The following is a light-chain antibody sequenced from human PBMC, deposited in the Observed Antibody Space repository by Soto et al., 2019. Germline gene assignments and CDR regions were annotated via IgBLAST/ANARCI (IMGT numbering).Light chain of an antibody. J-gene: IGKJ5*01. CDR3: QQLHGYPIT. Sequence: ILLTPSPSSLSASVGDRVTITCRASQGIDTSLAWYQQKPGKAPKLLIYAASNFQSGVPSRFSDSGSGTHFTLTISSLQPEDFATYYCQQLHGYPITFGQGTRLEIK. V-gene: IGKV1-9*01. CDR2: AAS. CDR1: QGIDTS.